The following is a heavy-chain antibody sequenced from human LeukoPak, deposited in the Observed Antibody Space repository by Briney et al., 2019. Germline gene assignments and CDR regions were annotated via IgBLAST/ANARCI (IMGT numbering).Heavy chain of an antibody. CDR2: INSDGSST. D-gene: IGHD5-12*01. Sequence: GGSLRPSCAASGFTFSSYWMHWVRQAPGKGLVWVSRINSDGSSTSYADSVKGRFTISRDNAKNTLYLQMNSLRAEDTAVYYCASRGYYYYGMDVWGQGTTVTVSS. V-gene: IGHV3-74*01. J-gene: IGHJ6*02. CDR1: GFTFSSYW. CDR3: ASRGYYYYGMDV.